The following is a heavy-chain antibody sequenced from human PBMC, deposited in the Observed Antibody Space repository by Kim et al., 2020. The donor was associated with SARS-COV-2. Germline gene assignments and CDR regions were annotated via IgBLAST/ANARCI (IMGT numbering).Heavy chain of an antibody. CDR1: GGSFSGYY. D-gene: IGHD2-15*01. Sequence: SETLSLTCAVYGGSFSGYYWSWIRQPPGKGLEWIGEINHSGSTNYNPSLKSRVTISVDTSKNQFSLKLSSVTAADTAVYYCARDRGLAVRALFNYWGQGTLVTVSS. CDR2: INHSGST. V-gene: IGHV4-34*01. CDR3: ARDRGLAVRALFNY. J-gene: IGHJ4*02.